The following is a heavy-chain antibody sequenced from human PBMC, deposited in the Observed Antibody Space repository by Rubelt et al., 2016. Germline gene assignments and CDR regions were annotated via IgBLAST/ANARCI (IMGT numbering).Heavy chain of an antibody. CDR1: GFTFSEYS. V-gene: IGHV3-48*02. D-gene: IGHD6-13*01. Sequence: EVQLVESGGGLIQPGGSLRLSCAASGFTFSEYSMNWIRQAPGKGLEWISYISSSGSPQYYAASVKGRITITRNNAENALFRQRNSLRDEDTAVYYCARDDISSSSTDFDYWGQGTLVTVSS. J-gene: IGHJ4*02. CDR3: ARDDISSSSTDFDY. CDR2: ISSSGSPQ.